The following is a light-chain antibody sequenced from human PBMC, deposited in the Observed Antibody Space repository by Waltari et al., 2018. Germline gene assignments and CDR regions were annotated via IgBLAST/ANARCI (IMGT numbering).Light chain of an antibody. CDR2: RAF. V-gene: IGKV1-NL1*01. CDR3: QQGYTYPWT. J-gene: IGKJ1*01. CDR1: QGIGNN. Sequence: DIQMTQSPLSLSASVGDTVTITCQASQGIGNNLNWYLQKPGKAPKLLIYRAFTLESGIPSRFSGTVSGTDFALIISSLQPEDFATYYCQQGYTYPWTFGQGTKVDIK.